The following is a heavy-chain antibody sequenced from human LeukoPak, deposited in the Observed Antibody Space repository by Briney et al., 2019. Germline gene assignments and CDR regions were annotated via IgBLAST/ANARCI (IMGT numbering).Heavy chain of an antibody. CDR2: ISANDGNT. D-gene: IGHD3-10*01. J-gene: IGHJ4*02. CDR3: ARESHVTREDY. V-gene: IGHV1-18*01. Sequence: ASVKVSCKASGYTFTSYGISCVRQAPGQGLEWMGWISANDGNTDYPQKLQGRVTMTTDTSTSTAYMELRSLRSDDTAVYYCARESHVTREDYWGQGTLVTVSS. CDR1: GYTFTSYG.